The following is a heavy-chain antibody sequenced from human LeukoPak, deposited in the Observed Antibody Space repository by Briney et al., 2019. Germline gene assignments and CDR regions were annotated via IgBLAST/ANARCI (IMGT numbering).Heavy chain of an antibody. CDR2: ISASGGST. D-gene: IGHD3-22*01. CDR3: AKGADTSGYYYYFDY. V-gene: IGHV3-23*01. Sequence: GGSLRLSCAGSGFTFSSYAMSWVRQVPGKGLDWVSVISASGGSTYYADSVQARFTISRDSSKNTLYLQMNSLRAEDTAVYYCAKGADTSGYYYYFDYWGQGTLVTVSS. J-gene: IGHJ4*02. CDR1: GFTFSSYA.